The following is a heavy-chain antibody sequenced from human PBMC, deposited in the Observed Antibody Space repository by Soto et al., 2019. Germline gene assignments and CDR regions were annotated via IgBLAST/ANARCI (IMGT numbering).Heavy chain of an antibody. D-gene: IGHD3-3*01. Sequence: PGGSLRLSCAASGFTFSSYGMHWVRQAPGKGLEWVAVIWYDGSNKYYADSVKGRFTISRDNSKNTLYLQMNSLRAEDTAVYYCARDHFYDFWRFLDYWGQGTLVTVAS. CDR2: IWYDGSNK. J-gene: IGHJ4*02. CDR1: GFTFSSYG. CDR3: ARDHFYDFWRFLDY. V-gene: IGHV3-33*01.